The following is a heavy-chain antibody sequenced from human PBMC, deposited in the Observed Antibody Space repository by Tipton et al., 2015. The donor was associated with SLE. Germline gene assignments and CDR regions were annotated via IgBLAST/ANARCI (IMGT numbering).Heavy chain of an antibody. CDR2: IYHSGST. CDR1: GYSISSGYY. V-gene: IGHV4-38-2*02. Sequence: GLVKPSETLSLTCAVSGYSISSGYYWGWIRQPPGKGLEWIGSIYHSGSTYYNPSLKSRVTMSLDTSKNQLSLKLSSVTAADTAVYYCAKEKLGRDYYYHMDVWGRGTTVTVS. J-gene: IGHJ6*03. CDR3: AKEKLGRDYYYHMDV. D-gene: IGHD1-26*01.